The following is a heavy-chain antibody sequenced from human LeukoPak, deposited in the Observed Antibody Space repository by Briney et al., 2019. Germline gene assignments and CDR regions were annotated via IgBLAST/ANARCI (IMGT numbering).Heavy chain of an antibody. D-gene: IGHD3-22*01. Sequence: RASAKVSCKASGYTFTSYDINWVRQATGQGLEWTGWMNPNSGNTGYAQKFQGRVTMTRNTSISTAYMELSSLRSEDTAVYYCARGGADYDSSGSMGYWGQGTLVTVSS. CDR3: ARGGADYDSSGSMGY. CDR2: MNPNSGNT. V-gene: IGHV1-8*01. J-gene: IGHJ4*02. CDR1: GYTFTSYD.